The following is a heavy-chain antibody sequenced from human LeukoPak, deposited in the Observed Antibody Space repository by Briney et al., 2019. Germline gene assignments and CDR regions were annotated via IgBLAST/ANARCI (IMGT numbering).Heavy chain of an antibody. CDR3: ARSLDPTAMAPWVL. D-gene: IGHD5-18*01. Sequence: GASVNVSCKASGYTFTINHIHWVRQAPGQGLEWMGIINPSGGSTSYAQKFQGRVTMTRDTSTSTVYMELSSLRSEDTAVYYCARSLDPTAMAPWVLWGQGTLVTVSS. V-gene: IGHV1-46*01. CDR1: GYTFTINH. CDR2: INPSGGST. J-gene: IGHJ4*02.